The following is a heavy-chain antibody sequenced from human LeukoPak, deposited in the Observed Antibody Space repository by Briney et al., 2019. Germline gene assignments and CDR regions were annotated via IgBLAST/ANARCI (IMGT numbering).Heavy chain of an antibody. CDR2: YYGDDAK. V-gene: IGHV2-5*02. CDR3: AARDASGTSLDAFDI. Sequence: KESGPTLVKATQTLTLTCTFSGFSLTSTAVGVGWIRQPPGKALEWLALYYGDDAKRYSPSLKSRLTINKDTSKNQVVLTMTNVGPVDTSTYYCAARDASGTSLDAFDIWGQGTKVTVSS. D-gene: IGHD3-10*01. J-gene: IGHJ3*02. CDR1: GFSLTSTAVG.